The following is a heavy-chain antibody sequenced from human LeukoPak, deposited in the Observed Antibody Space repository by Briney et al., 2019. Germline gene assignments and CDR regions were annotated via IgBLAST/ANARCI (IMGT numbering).Heavy chain of an antibody. CDR3: AKDGVGNSGAFDI. Sequence: GGSLRHSCAAFGFTFSSYAMHWVRQAPGKGLEWVAVISYDGSNKYILDSVKGRFTISRDNSKNTLYLQMTSLRLEDTAVYYCAKDGVGNSGAFDIWGQGTMVTVSS. CDR2: ISYDGSNK. J-gene: IGHJ3*02. D-gene: IGHD3-10*01. CDR1: GFTFSSYA. V-gene: IGHV3-30*04.